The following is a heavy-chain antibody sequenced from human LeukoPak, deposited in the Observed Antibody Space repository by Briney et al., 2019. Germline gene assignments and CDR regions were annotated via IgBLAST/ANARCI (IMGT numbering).Heavy chain of an antibody. Sequence: PGGSLRLSCAASGFTFSSYSMNWVRQAPGKGLEWVSSITSLSSYTYYPDSLKGRFTISRDNAKNSLYLQMNSLRAEDTAVYYCARGAVVPAAIEGPYYYYGMDVWGQGTTVTVS. V-gene: IGHV3-21*01. CDR1: GFTFSSYS. CDR2: ITSLSSYT. CDR3: ARGAVVPAAIEGPYYYYGMDV. D-gene: IGHD2-2*02. J-gene: IGHJ6*02.